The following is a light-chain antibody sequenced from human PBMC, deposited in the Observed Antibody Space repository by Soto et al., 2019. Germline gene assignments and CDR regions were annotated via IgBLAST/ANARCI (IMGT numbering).Light chain of an antibody. CDR3: SSYAGSRVV. V-gene: IGLV2-8*01. Sequence: QSALTQPPSASGSPGQSVTISCTGTSSDVGGYNYVSWYQQHPDKVPKLMIYEVSKRPSGVPDRFSGSKSGNTASLTVSGLQAEDEADYYCSSYAGSRVVFGGGTKVTVL. J-gene: IGLJ2*01. CDR1: SSDVGGYNY. CDR2: EVS.